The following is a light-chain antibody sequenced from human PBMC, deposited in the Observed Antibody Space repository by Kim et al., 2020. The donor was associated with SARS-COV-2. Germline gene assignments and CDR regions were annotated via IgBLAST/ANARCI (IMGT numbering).Light chain of an antibody. CDR3: QKYNSAPWT. V-gene: IGKV1-27*01. Sequence: PSFGDKVTITCRASQDIANSLAWYQQKPGKVPKVLIYAASPLQSGVPSRFSGSGSGTEFTLTIGSLQTEDVATYYCQKYNSAPWTFGPGTKVDIK. J-gene: IGKJ1*01. CDR2: AAS. CDR1: QDIANS.